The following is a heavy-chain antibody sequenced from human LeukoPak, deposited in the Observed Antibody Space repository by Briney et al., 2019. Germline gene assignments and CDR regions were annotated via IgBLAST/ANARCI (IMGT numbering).Heavy chain of an antibody. CDR1: GYTFTGYY. CDR3: ARDLSYDFWSGYYHYYYGMDV. D-gene: IGHD3-3*01. V-gene: IGHV1-2*02. J-gene: IGHJ6*02. CDR2: INPNSGGT. Sequence: ASEKVSCKASGYTFTGYYMHWVRQAPGQGLEWMGWINPNSGGTNYAQKFQGRVTMTRDTSISTAYMELSRLRSDDTAVYYCARDLSYDFWSGYYHYYYGMDVWGQGTAVTVSS.